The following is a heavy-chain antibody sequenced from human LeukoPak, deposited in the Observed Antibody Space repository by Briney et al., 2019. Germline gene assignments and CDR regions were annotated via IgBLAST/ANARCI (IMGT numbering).Heavy chain of an antibody. V-gene: IGHV1-46*01. CDR3: ARSQRITMIVDAFDI. D-gene: IGHD3-22*01. J-gene: IGHJ3*02. Sequence: ASVKVSCKASGYTFTSYYMHWVRQAPGQGLEWMGIINPSGGSTSYAQKFQGRVTMTRDTSTSTVYMELSSLRSEDTAVYYCARSQRITMIVDAFDIWGQGTMVTVSS. CDR2: INPSGGST. CDR1: GYTFTSYY.